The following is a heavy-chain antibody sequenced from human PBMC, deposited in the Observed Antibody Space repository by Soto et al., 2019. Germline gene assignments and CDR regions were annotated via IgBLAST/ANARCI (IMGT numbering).Heavy chain of an antibody. J-gene: IGHJ4*02. D-gene: IGHD6-19*01. V-gene: IGHV3-7*03. Sequence: GGSLRLSCAASGFNFHWYWMSWVRQAPGKGLEWLATIKTDASEKKYVDSVKGRFTVSRDNSKNTLYLQINSLRAEDTAVYFCAKELVNSGWTYFDYWGQGTLVTVSS. CDR2: IKTDASEK. CDR3: AKELVNSGWTYFDY. CDR1: GFNFHWYW.